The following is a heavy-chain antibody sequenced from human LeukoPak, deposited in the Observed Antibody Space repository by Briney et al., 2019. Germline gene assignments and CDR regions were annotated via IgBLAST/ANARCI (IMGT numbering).Heavy chain of an antibody. V-gene: IGHV1-69*05. CDR1: GGTFNSYA. J-gene: IGHJ4*02. Sequence: SSVKVSCKASGGTFNSYAISWVRQAPGQGLEWMGGIIPIFGTANHAQKFQGRVTITTDESTSTAYMELSSLRSEDTAVYYCARDSDDLLVPLDYWGQGTLVTVSS. CDR2: IIPIFGTA. CDR3: ARDSDDLLVPLDY. D-gene: IGHD3-3*01.